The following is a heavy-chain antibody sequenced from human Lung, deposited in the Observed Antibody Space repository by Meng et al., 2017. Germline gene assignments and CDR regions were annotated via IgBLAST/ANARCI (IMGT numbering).Heavy chain of an antibody. J-gene: IGHJ4*02. CDR2: INHSGST. V-gene: IGHV4-34*01. D-gene: IGHD4-11*01. CDR3: ARGPTTMAHDFDY. CDR1: GGSFSDYY. Sequence: QGQLQQWGAGLLKPSETLSLLCVVSGGSFSDYYWSWIRQPPGKGLEWIGEINHSGSTNYNPSLESRATISVDTSQNNLSLKLSSVTAADSAVYYCARGPTTMAHDFDYWGQGTLVTVSS.